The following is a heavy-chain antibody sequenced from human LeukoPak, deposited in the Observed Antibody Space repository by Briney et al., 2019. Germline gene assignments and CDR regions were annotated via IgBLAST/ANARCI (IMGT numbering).Heavy chain of an antibody. CDR2: IKQDGTEK. J-gene: IGHJ4*02. V-gene: IGHV3-7*04. D-gene: IGHD3-16*02. CDR3: ARSPFGGVVVIGDY. CDR1: GFTFSSYW. Sequence: PGGSLRLSCAASGFTFSSYWMSWVRQAPGKGLEWVANIKQDGTEKYYVDSVKGRFTISRDNSKNTLYLQMNSLRAEDTAAYYCARSPFGGVVVIGDYWGQGTLVTVSS.